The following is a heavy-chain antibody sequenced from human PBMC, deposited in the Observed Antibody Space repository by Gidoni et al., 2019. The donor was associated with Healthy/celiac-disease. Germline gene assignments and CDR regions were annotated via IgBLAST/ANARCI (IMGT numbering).Heavy chain of an antibody. D-gene: IGHD3-22*01. V-gene: IGHV1-18*01. Sequence: QVQLVQSGAEVKKPGASVKVSCKASGYTFTSYGISGVRQAPGQGLEWMGWISAYNGNTNYAQKLQGRDTMTTDTSTSTAYMELRSLRSDDTAVYYCARASSTYYYDSSGYFRIQNFDYWGQGTLVTVSS. CDR1: GYTFTSYG. CDR3: ARASSTYYYDSSGYFRIQNFDY. J-gene: IGHJ4*02. CDR2: ISAYNGNT.